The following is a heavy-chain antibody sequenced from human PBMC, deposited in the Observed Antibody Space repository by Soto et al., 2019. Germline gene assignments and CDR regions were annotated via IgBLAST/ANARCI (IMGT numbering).Heavy chain of an antibody. CDR2: ISSSSSTT. CDR1: GFTFSSYS. V-gene: IGHV3-48*01. CDR3: AREMVYYDSSGLLY. Sequence: EVQLVESGGGLVQPGGSLRLSCAASGFTFSSYSMNWVRQAPGKGLEWVSYISSSSSTTYYADSVKGRFTISRDNAKNSLYLQMNSLRAEDTAVYYCAREMVYYDSSGLLYWGQGTLVTVSS. D-gene: IGHD3-22*01. J-gene: IGHJ4*02.